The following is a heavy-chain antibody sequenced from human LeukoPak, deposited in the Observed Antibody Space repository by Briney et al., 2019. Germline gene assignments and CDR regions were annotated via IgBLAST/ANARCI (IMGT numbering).Heavy chain of an antibody. D-gene: IGHD5-18*01. J-gene: IGHJ4*02. CDR3: ARQSSPHVDTAMVWVTY. CDR2: ISAYNGNT. V-gene: IGHV1-18*01. Sequence: ASVKVSCEASGYTCTSYGISWVRQAPGQGREWMGWISAYNGNTNYAQKLQGRVTMTTDTSTSTAYMELRSLRSDDTAVYYCARQSSPHVDTAMVWVTYWGQGTLVTVSS. CDR1: GYTCTSYG.